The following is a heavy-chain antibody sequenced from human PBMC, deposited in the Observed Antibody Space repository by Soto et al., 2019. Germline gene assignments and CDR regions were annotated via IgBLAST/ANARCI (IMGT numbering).Heavy chain of an antibody. V-gene: IGHV4-31*03. CDR3: ARGRAWTLFEF. J-gene: IGHJ4*02. CDR2: THNSGNT. CDR1: GDSISSGGYF. Sequence: QVQLRESGPGLVKPAQTLSLTCTVSGDSISSGGYFWSRIRQHPGEGLEWIGYTHNSGNTYYTAPLKSRVVISMDKSKNQFSLRLTSVTAADTAVYYCARGRAWTLFEFWGQGTLVTVSP. D-gene: IGHD1-1*01.